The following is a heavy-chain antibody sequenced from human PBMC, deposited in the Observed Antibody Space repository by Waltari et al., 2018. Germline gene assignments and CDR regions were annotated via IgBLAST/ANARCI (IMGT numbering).Heavy chain of an antibody. V-gene: IGHV3-66*01. CDR1: GFTVSSNY. J-gene: IGHJ4*02. D-gene: IGHD2-21*02. CDR2: IYSGGST. CDR3: ARDVGAVTASFDY. Sequence: EVQLVESGGGLVQPGGSLRLSCAASGFTVSSNYMSWVRQAPGEGLEWVSVIYSGGSTYYADSVKGRFTISRDNSKNTLYLQMNSLRAEDTAVYYCARDVGAVTASFDYWGQGTLVTVSS.